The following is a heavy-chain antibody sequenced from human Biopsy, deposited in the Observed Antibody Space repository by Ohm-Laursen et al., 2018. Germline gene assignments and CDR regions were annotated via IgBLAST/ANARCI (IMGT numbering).Heavy chain of an antibody. V-gene: IGHV3-11*01. CDR2: ISGGGTI. J-gene: IGHJ6*02. Sequence: SLRLSCSASGFSFSDYHMRWIRQAPGRGLEWVSYISGGGTIYYGDSMKGRVTISRDNAKNSLYLQMHSLRAEDTAVYYCARDTRWSPYSMDVWGQGTTVCVSS. D-gene: IGHD4-23*01. CDR3: ARDTRWSPYSMDV. CDR1: GFSFSDYH.